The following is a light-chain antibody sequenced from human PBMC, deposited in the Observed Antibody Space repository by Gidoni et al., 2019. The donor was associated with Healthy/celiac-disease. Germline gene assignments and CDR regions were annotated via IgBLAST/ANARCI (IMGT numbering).Light chain of an antibody. Sequence: DIVMTQSPDSLAVSLGERATINCKSSQSVLYSSKNKNYLAWYQQKPGQPPKLLIYWASTRASGVPDRFSGSGSGTDFTLTISSLQAEDVAVYYCQQYYSTPRTFGQGTKLEIK. CDR2: WAS. CDR3: QQYYSTPRT. J-gene: IGKJ2*01. CDR1: QSVLYSSKNKNY. V-gene: IGKV4-1*01.